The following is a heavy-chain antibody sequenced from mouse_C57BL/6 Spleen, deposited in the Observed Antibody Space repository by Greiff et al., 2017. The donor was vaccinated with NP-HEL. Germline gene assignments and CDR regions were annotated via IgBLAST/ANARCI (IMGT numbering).Heavy chain of an antibody. V-gene: IGHV1-18*01. CDR1: GYTFTDYN. CDR2: INPNNGGT. J-gene: IGHJ3*01. Sequence: EVQLVESGPELVKPGASVKIPCKASGYTFTDYNMDWVKQSHGKSLEWIGDINPNNGGTIYNQKFKGKATLTVDKSSSTAYMELRSLTSEDTAVYYCARIYYDYDAWFAYWGQGTLVTVSA. CDR3: ARIYYDYDAWFAY. D-gene: IGHD2-4*01.